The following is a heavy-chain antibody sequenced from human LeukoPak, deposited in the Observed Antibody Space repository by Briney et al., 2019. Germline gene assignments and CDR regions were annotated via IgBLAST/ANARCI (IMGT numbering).Heavy chain of an antibody. CDR3: AKKGAVVAAPFDS. J-gene: IGHJ4*02. D-gene: IGHD2-15*01. CDR2: VTSSGAST. Sequence: GGSLRLSCAASGFTFPSYAMSWVRQAPGKGLEWVSDVTSSGASTDYADSVKGRFTISRDNSRNTLYLQTDSLRADDTAVYYCAKKGAVVAAPFDSWGQGSLVTVSS. CDR1: GFTFPSYA. V-gene: IGHV3-23*01.